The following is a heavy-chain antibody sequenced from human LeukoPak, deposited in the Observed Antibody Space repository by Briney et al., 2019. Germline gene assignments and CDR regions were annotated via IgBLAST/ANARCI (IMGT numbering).Heavy chain of an antibody. CDR2: ISLRSTYI. Sequence: GGSLRLSCAASGFTLSSYSMNWVRQAPGKGLEWVSSISLRSTYIYYADSVKGRFTISRDNAKNSLYLQMNSLRAEDTAVYYCVADSGYGLFDYWGQGSLVTVSS. CDR1: GFTLSSYS. CDR3: VADSGYGLFDY. J-gene: IGHJ4*02. V-gene: IGHV3-21*01. D-gene: IGHD5-12*01.